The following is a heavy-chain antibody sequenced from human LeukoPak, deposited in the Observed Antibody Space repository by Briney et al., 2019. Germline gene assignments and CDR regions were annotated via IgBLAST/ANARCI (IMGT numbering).Heavy chain of an antibody. J-gene: IGHJ4*02. D-gene: IGHD6-19*01. CDR3: TAWQWLVLRDY. V-gene: IGHV3-23*01. CDR2: ISGSGGST. Sequence: GGSLRLSCAASGFPFSSYGMSWVRQAPGKGLEWVSAISGSGGSTYYADSVKRRFTISRDNSKNTLYMQMNSLKTENTVVYFRTAWQWLVLRDYWGQGTLVTVSS. CDR1: GFPFSSYG.